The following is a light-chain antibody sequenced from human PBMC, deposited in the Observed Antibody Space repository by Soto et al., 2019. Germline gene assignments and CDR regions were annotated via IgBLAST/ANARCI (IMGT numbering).Light chain of an antibody. J-gene: IGLJ1*01. CDR2: EVS. V-gene: IGLV2-23*02. CDR3: CSYAGSSTV. Sequence: QSVLTQPASVSGPPGQSITISCTGTSSDVGSYNLVSWYQQHPGKAPKLMIYEVSKRPSGVSNRFSGSKSGNTASLTISGLQAEDEADYYCCSYAGSSTVFGTGTKVTVL. CDR1: SSDVGSYNL.